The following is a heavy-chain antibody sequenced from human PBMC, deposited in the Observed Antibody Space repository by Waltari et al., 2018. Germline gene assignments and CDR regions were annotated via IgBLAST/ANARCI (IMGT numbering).Heavy chain of an antibody. V-gene: IGHV4-39*07. Sequence: QPLLQESGPGLVKPSETLSLTCSVSGGSISSSNYYWSWIRQPPGKGLEWIGNIYYSWDTYYNPSLKSRVTISLDTSKNQFSLKLRSVIAADTAVYFCASGGGYTNGWDYWGQGTLVTVSS. CDR3: ASGGGYTNGWDY. D-gene: IGHD2-8*01. CDR1: GGSISSSNYY. CDR2: IYYSWDT. J-gene: IGHJ4*02.